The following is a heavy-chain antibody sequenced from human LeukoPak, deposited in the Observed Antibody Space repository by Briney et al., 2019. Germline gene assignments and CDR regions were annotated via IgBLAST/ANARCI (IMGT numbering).Heavy chain of an antibody. D-gene: IGHD1-26*01. J-gene: IGHJ4*02. CDR1: GFTFSRYA. V-gene: IGHV3-64D*09. CDR2: INDNGGRT. CDR3: VKDVGGSYAFDY. Sequence: GGSLRLSCSASGFTFSRYAMHWVRQAPGKGLEYVSGINDNGGRTHYGDSVKGRFSISRDNSKNTLDLQMSTLRAEDTALYYCVKDVGGSYAFDYWGRGILVTVAS.